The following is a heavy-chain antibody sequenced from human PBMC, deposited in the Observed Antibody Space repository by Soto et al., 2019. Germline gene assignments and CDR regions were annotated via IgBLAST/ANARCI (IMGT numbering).Heavy chain of an antibody. CDR3: ARDADYGVSRGGMDV. J-gene: IGHJ6*04. V-gene: IGHV4-31*03. Sequence: QVRLEESGPGLVKPSETLSLVCSVSGGSVNNANYFWNWIRHHPENGLEWIGYIYYSGSTRYNPSFKTRATLSIDTTKDQFSLRLHSVTVADTAVYFCARDADYGVSRGGMDVWGRGTTVTVSS. CDR2: IYYSGST. CDR1: GGSVNNANYF. D-gene: IGHD4-17*01.